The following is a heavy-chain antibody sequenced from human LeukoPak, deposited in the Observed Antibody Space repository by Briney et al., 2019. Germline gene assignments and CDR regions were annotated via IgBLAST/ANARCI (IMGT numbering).Heavy chain of an antibody. Sequence: GGSLRLSCTASGFTFGDYAMSWFRQAPGKGLEWVGFIRSKAYGGTTEYAASVKGRFTISRDNAKNSLYLQMNSLRAEDTAVYYCARVEMATIGYWGQGTLVTVSS. CDR3: ARVEMATIGY. D-gene: IGHD5-12*01. CDR2: IRSKAYGGTT. V-gene: IGHV3-49*03. CDR1: GFTFGDYA. J-gene: IGHJ4*02.